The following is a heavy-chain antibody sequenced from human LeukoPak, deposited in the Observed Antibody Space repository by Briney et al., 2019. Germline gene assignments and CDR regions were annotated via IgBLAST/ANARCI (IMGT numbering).Heavy chain of an antibody. D-gene: IGHD3-3*01. Sequence: ASVKVSCKASGYTFTSYDINWVRQATGQGLEWMGWMNPNSGNTGYAQKFQGRVTMTRNTSISTAYMELSSLRSEDTAVYYCAREGLLYSVGFDGWFDPWGQGTLVTVSS. CDR1: GYTFTSYD. V-gene: IGHV1-8*01. J-gene: IGHJ5*02. CDR3: AREGLLYSVGFDGWFDP. CDR2: MNPNSGNT.